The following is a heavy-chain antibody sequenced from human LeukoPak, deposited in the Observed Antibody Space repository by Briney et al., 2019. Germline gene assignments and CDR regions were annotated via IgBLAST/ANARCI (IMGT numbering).Heavy chain of an antibody. Sequence: SVKLSCKASGGTFSSYAISWVRQAPGQGLERMGGFIPIFGTANYAQKFQGRVTITADESTSTDYMELRSLRSEDTAVYYCARASTYYYLAYWGQGTLVTVSS. CDR2: FIPIFGTA. V-gene: IGHV1-69*13. CDR3: ARASTYYYLAY. D-gene: IGHD5/OR15-5a*01. CDR1: GGTFSSYA. J-gene: IGHJ4*02.